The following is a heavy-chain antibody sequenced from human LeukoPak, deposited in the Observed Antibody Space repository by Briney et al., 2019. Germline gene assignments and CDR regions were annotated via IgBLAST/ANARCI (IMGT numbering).Heavy chain of an antibody. J-gene: IGHJ4*02. CDR1: GYTFTSYG. V-gene: IGHV1-18*01. CDR2: ISTYNGNT. CDR3: ASWFSGGNYALGY. Sequence: ASVKVSCKASGYTFTSYGIGWLRQAPGQGLEWMGWISTYNGNTNYAQKLQDRVTMTTDTSTTTAYMDLRSLRIDDTAIYYCASWFSGGNYALGYWGQGTRVTVSS. D-gene: IGHD4-11*01.